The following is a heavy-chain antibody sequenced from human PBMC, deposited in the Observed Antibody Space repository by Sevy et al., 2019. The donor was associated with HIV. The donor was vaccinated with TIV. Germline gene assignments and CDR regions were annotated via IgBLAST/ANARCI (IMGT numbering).Heavy chain of an antibody. CDR1: GFTFSSYS. D-gene: IGHD3-22*01. J-gene: IGHJ4*02. CDR2: ISRSSSTI. Sequence: GGSLRLSCAASGFTFSSYSMNWVRQAPGKGLEWVSYISRSSSTIYYADSVKGRFTISRDNAKNSLYLQMNSLRDEDTAVYCCARERKMYDSSGYYFHFDYWGQGTLVTVSS. CDR3: ARERKMYDSSGYYFHFDY. V-gene: IGHV3-48*02.